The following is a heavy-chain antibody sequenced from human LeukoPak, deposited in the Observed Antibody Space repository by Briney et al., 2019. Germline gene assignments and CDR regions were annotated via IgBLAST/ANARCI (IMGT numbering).Heavy chain of an antibody. V-gene: IGHV3-11*01. D-gene: IGHD5-12*01. CDR1: GFNLSDYY. J-gene: IGHJ5*02. CDR3: ARATTEAS. Sequence: GGSLRLSCAASGFNLSDYYMSWIRQAPGRGLEWVSYISSSGSSIYYADSVRGRFTVSRDNTKNSLDLHMHSLRAEDTAVYYCARATTEASWGQGTLVTVSS. CDR2: ISSSGSSI.